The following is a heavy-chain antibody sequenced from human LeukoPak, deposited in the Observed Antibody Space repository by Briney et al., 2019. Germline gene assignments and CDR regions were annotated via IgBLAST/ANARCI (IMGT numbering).Heavy chain of an antibody. CDR1: GYTFIRYA. J-gene: IGHJ4*02. CDR2: INMYTANP. Sequence: ASVKVSCKASGYTFIRYAIDWLRQVPGQGLEWMGWINMYTANPAYAQGFTERFVFSLDTSVSTAYLEVSNLKAEDTAVYYCARHDNDDDFDYWGQGTLVTVSS. V-gene: IGHV7-4-1*02. D-gene: IGHD3-16*01. CDR3: ARHDNDDDFDY.